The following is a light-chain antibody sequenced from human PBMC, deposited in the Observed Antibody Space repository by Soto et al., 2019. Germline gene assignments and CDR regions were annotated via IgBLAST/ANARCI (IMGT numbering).Light chain of an antibody. CDR1: QDISNL. V-gene: IGKV1-12*01. CDR2: ATS. Sequence: DIQMTQSPSFVSAAVGDRVTLTCRASQDISNLLAWDQQKPGKAPTLLIYATSNLQRGVPSRFSGSGSGTDFTLTISGLQPEDFATYSCQQASSFPRTFGQGTKLEIK. CDR3: QQASSFPRT. J-gene: IGKJ1*01.